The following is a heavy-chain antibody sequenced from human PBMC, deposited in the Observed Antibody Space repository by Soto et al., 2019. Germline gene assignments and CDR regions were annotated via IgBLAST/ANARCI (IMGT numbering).Heavy chain of an antibody. V-gene: IGHV4-39*01. J-gene: IGHJ4*02. CDR2: IYYSGST. D-gene: IGHD3-10*01. CDR1: GRTIRSSGYY. Sequence: SETLSLTCTVSGRTIRSSGYYWGWIRQPPGKGRQWIGSIYYSGSTYYNPSLKSRVTISVDTSKNQFSLKLSSVTAADTAVYYCARRHTRLRAGFDYWGQGTRVTVSS. CDR3: ARRHTRLRAGFDY.